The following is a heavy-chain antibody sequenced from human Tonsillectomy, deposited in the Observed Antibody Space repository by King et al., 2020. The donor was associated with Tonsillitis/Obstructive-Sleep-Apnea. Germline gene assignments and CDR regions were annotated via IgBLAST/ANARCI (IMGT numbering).Heavy chain of an antibody. CDR1: GYTFTDYY. V-gene: IGHV1-2*02. CDR3: ARGPRGYSYGSVDY. J-gene: IGHJ4*02. Sequence: QLVQSGAEVKKPGASVKVSCKASGYTFTDYYMHWVRQAPGQGLEWMGWINPNSGGTDSAQKFRGRVTMTRDTSISTAYMELSSLTSDDTAVYYCARGPRGYSYGSVDYWGQGTVVTVSS. D-gene: IGHD5-18*01. CDR2: INPNSGGT.